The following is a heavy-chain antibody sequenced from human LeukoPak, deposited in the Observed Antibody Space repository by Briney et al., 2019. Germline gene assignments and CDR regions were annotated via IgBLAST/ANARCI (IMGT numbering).Heavy chain of an antibody. V-gene: IGHV1-69*01. CDR3: ARGNRYCSSTSCRSFDY. CDR2: IIPIFGTA. D-gene: IGHD2-2*01. Sequence: GSSVKVSCKASGGTFSSYAIRWVRQAPGQGLEWMGGIIPIFGTANYAQKFQGRVTITADESTSTAYMELSSLRSEDTAVYYCARGNRYCSSTSCRSFDYWGQGTLVTVSS. CDR1: GGTFSSYA. J-gene: IGHJ4*02.